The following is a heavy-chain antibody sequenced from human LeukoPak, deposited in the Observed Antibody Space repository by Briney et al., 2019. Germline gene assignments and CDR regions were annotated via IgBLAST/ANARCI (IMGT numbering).Heavy chain of an antibody. D-gene: IGHD3-10*01. CDR2: MNPNSGNT. J-gene: IGHJ4*02. CDR3: ARRVRAYYYGSGHILGY. CDR1: GYTFTSYD. Sequence: ASVKVSCKASGYTFTSYDINWVRQATGQGLEWMGWMNPNSGNTGYAQKFQGRVTMTRNTSISTAYMELSSLRSEDTAVYYCARRVRAYYYGSGHILGYWGQGTLVTVSS. V-gene: IGHV1-8*01.